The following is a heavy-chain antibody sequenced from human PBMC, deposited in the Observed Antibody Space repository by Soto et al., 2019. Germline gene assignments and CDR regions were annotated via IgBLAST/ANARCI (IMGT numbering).Heavy chain of an antibody. CDR1: GGSFSGYY. J-gene: IGHJ4*02. D-gene: IGHD3-10*01. CDR3: ERGIMTGFSMFRGVILDY. V-gene: IGHV4-34*02. CDR2: INHSGTT. Sequence: QVQLQQWGAGLLKPSETLSLTCAVYGGSFSGYYWSWIRQPPGKGLEWIAEINHSGTTNYTPSLNSRITISLDTAKNQFSLQLSYVNDAHTAVYYCERGIMTGFSMFRGVILDYWGQGTLVTVSS.